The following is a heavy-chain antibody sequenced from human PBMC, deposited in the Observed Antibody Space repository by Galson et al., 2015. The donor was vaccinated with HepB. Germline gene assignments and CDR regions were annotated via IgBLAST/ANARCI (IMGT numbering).Heavy chain of an antibody. CDR3: TRNYYDSSGSLGGDY. CDR1: GGTFSSYA. CDR2: IIPIFGTA. J-gene: IGHJ4*02. Sequence: SVKVSCKASGGTFSSYAISWVRQAPGQGLEWMGGIIPIFGTANYAQKFQGRVTITADESTSTAYMELSSLRSEDTAVYYCTRNYYDSSGSLGGDYWGQGTLVTVSS. V-gene: IGHV1-69*13. D-gene: IGHD3-22*01.